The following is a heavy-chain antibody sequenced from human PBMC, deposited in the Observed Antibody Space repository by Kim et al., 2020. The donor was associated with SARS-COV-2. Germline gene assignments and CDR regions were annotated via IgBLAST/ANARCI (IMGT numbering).Heavy chain of an antibody. J-gene: IGHJ4*02. CDR3: ARTSIAAAGTVDY. Sequence: PSLQRRVTISVDTSKDQFSLKLSSVTAADTAVYYCARTSIAAAGTVDYWGQGTLVTVSA. D-gene: IGHD6-13*01. V-gene: IGHV4-34*01.